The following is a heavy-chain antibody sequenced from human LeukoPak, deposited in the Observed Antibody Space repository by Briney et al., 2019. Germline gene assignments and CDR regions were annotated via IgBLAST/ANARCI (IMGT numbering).Heavy chain of an antibody. Sequence: GGSLRLSCAASGFTFSIYSMNWVRQAPGKGLEWVAFIRYDGSNKYYADSVKGRFTISRDNSKNTLYLHMNSLRAEDTAVYFCATAFDYVWGSGQDWGQGTLVTVSS. CDR2: IRYDGSNK. D-gene: IGHD3-16*01. V-gene: IGHV3-30*02. CDR1: GFTFSIYS. J-gene: IGHJ4*02. CDR3: ATAFDYVWGSGQD.